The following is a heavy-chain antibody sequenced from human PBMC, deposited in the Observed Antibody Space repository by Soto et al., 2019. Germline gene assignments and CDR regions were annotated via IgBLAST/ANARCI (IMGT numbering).Heavy chain of an antibody. CDR1: GFTFSSYD. Sequence: QVQLVQSGAEVKKPGASVKVSCEASGFTFSSYDINWVRQASGQGLEWMGWMNPNTGNAGNAQKFQARVSMTRNTTISTAYMELSSLRSEDTAVYYCARGPRCRGSRCPNRLDSWGQGTLVTVSS. J-gene: IGHJ5*01. CDR3: ARGPRCRGSRCPNRLDS. V-gene: IGHV1-8*01. D-gene: IGHD2-15*01. CDR2: MNPNTGNA.